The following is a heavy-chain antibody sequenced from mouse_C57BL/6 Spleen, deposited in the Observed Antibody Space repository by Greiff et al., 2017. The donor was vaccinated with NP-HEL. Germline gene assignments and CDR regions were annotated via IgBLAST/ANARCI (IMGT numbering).Heavy chain of an antibody. Sequence: QVQLQQPGAELVKPGASVKVSCKASGYTFTSYWMHWVKQRPGQGLEWIGRIHPSDSDTNYHQKFKGKATLTVDKSSSTAYMQLSSLSFEDSAVSDCAMLWEVWYFDVWGTGTTVTVSS. V-gene: IGHV1-74*01. CDR3: AMLWEVWYFDV. CDR2: IHPSDSDT. CDR1: GYTFTSYW. J-gene: IGHJ1*03. D-gene: IGHD4-1*01.